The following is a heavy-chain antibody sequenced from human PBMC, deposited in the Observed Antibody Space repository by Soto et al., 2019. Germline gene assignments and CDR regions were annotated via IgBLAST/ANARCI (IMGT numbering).Heavy chain of an antibody. D-gene: IGHD3-10*01. V-gene: IGHV4-34*01. Sequence: SETLSLTCAVYGGSFSGYYWSWIRQPPGKGLEWIGEINHSGSTNHNPSLKSRVTISVDTSKNQFSLKLSSVTAADTAVYYCARGPRDVLLWFGESPPTPYYYYYGMDVWGQGTTVTVSS. CDR2: INHSGST. J-gene: IGHJ6*02. CDR1: GGSFSGYY. CDR3: ARGPRDVLLWFGESPPTPYYYYYGMDV.